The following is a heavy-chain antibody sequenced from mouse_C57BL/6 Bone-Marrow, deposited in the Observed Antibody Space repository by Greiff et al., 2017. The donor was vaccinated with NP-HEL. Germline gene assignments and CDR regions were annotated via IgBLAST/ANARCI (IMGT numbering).Heavy chain of an antibody. D-gene: IGHD2-1*01. CDR2: IRSKSNNYAT. V-gene: IGHV10-1*01. CDR1: GFSFNTYA. CDR3: EIPFFYGKLEFVY. J-gene: IGHJ3*01. Sequence: EVMLVESGGGLVQPKGSLKLSCAASGFSFNTYALNLVRQAPGKGLEWVVRIRSKSNNYATYYADSVKDRFTISRDDSESMLYLQVNNLKRDETAVDYCEIPFFYGKLEFVYWGQGTLVTVAA.